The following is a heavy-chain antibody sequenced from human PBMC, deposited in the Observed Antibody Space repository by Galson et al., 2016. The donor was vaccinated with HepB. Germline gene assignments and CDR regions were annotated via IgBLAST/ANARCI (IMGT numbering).Heavy chain of an antibody. D-gene: IGHD3-16*01. CDR3: ARCYSGYYDIVWGSQSPLDY. CDR1: KFTFSSYW. CDR2: IKQDGSEK. Sequence: SLRLSCAASKFTFSSYWMSWVRQAPGKGLECVANIKQDGSEKYYVDSVKGRFTISRDNAKNSLYLQMNSLRAEDTAVYYCARCYSGYYDIVWGSQSPLDYWGQGTLVTVSS. J-gene: IGHJ4*02. V-gene: IGHV3-7*04.